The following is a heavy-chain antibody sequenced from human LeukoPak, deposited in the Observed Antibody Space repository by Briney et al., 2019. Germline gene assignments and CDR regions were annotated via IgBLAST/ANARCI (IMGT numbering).Heavy chain of an antibody. CDR3: ARGGVGASRDYDY. CDR2: INHSGST. V-gene: IGHV4-34*01. D-gene: IGHD1-26*01. Sequence: SETLSLTCAVYGGSFSGYYWSWIRQPPGKGLEWIGEINHSGSTNYNPSLKSRVTMSVDTSKNQFSLKLSSVTAADTAVYYCARGGVGASRDYDYWGQGTLVTVSS. J-gene: IGHJ4*02. CDR1: GGSFSGYY.